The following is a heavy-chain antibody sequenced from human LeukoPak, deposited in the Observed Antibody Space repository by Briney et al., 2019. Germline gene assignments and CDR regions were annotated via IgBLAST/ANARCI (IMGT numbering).Heavy chain of an antibody. Sequence: ASVKVSCKASGYTFTSYDINWVRQAAGQGLEWMGWINPNSGSTNYAQKFQGRVTMTRDTSISTAYMELSRLRSDDTAVYYCASSHCSSTSCYLNWFDPWGQGTLVTVSS. CDR2: INPNSGST. CDR3: ASSHCSSTSCYLNWFDP. V-gene: IGHV1-2*02. D-gene: IGHD2-2*01. CDR1: GYTFTSYD. J-gene: IGHJ5*02.